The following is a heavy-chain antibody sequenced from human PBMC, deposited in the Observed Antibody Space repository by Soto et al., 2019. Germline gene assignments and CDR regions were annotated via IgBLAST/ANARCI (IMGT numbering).Heavy chain of an antibody. V-gene: IGHV3-15*01. D-gene: IGHD2-15*01. J-gene: IGHJ6*03. CDR3: TTDSSRLYCSGGSCYPDYFYYMDV. Sequence: EVQLVESGGGLVKPGGSLRLSCAASGFTFSNAWMSWVRQAPGKGLEWVGRIKSKTDGGTTDYAAPVKVRFTISRDDSKNTLYLQMNSLKTADTAVYYCTTDSSRLYCSGGSCYPDYFYYMDVWGKGTTVTVSS. CDR1: GFTFSNAW. CDR2: IKSKTDGGTT.